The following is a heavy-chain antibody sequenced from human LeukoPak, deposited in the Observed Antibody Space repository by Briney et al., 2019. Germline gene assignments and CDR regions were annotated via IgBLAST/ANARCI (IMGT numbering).Heavy chain of an antibody. V-gene: IGHV3-48*03. J-gene: IGHJ4*02. CDR3: ARAGSGSYRTHDY. CDR1: GFTFSSYE. CDR2: ISSSGSTI. D-gene: IGHD1-26*01. Sequence: GGSLRLSYAASGFTFSSYEMNWVRQAPGKGLEWVSYISSSGSTIYYTDSVRGRFTISRDNAKNSLYLQMNSLRAEDTAVYYCARAGSGSYRTHDYCGQGTLVTVSS.